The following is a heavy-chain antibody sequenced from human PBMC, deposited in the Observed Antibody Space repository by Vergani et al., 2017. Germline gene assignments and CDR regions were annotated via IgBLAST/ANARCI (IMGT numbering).Heavy chain of an antibody. CDR1: GFTFSSYA. CDR3: ARAYCNYDFWSGYSY. Sequence: QVQLVESGGGVVQPGRSLRLSCAASGFTFSSYAMHWVRQAPGKGLEWVAVITYDGSNKSYADSVKGRFTISRDNSKNTLYLQMNSLRAEDTSVYYCARAYCNYDFWSGYSYWGQGTLVTVSS. D-gene: IGHD3-3*01. J-gene: IGHJ4*02. V-gene: IGHV3-30*04. CDR2: ITYDGSNK.